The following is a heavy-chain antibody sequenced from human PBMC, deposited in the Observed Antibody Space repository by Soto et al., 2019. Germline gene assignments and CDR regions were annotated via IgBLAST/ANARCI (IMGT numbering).Heavy chain of an antibody. J-gene: IGHJ6*02. Sequence: QVQLVESGGGVVQPGRSLRLSCAASGFTFSSYGMHWVRQAPGKGLEWVAVISYDGSNKYYADSVKGRFTISRDNSKNTLYLQMNSLRAEDTAVYYCAKCPIRMTTVTTSILGRYYYGMDVWGQGTTVTVSS. V-gene: IGHV3-30*18. CDR3: AKCPIRMTTVTTSILGRYYYGMDV. D-gene: IGHD4-17*01. CDR1: GFTFSSYG. CDR2: ISYDGSNK.